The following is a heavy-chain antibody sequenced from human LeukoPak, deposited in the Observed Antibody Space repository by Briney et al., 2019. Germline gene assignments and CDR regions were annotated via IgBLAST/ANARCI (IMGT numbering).Heavy chain of an antibody. CDR1: GGSFSGYY. V-gene: IGHV4-34*01. CDR3: ARDRGLRYFDWSLEY. D-gene: IGHD3-9*01. J-gene: IGHJ4*02. Sequence: SETLSLTCAVYGGSFSGYYWSWIRQPPGKGLEWIGEINHSGSTNYNPSLKSRVTISVDTSKNQFSLKLSSVTAADTAVYYCARDRGLRYFDWSLEYWGQGTLVTVSS. CDR2: INHSGST.